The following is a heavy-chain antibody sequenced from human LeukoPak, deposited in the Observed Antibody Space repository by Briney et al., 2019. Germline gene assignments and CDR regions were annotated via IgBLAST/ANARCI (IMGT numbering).Heavy chain of an antibody. CDR3: AKGGYYDYVWGSYRYLFGYFDY. CDR1: GFTFSSYG. V-gene: IGHV3-30*18. Sequence: GGSLRLSCAASGFTFSSYGMHWVRQAPGKGLEWVAVISYDGSNKYYADSVKGRFTISRGNSKNTLYLQMNSLRAEDTAVYYCAKGGYYDYVWGSYRYLFGYFDYWGQGTLVTVSS. J-gene: IGHJ4*02. CDR2: ISYDGSNK. D-gene: IGHD3-16*02.